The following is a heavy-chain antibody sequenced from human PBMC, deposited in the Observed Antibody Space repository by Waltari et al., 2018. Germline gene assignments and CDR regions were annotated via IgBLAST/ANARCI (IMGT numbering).Heavy chain of an antibody. J-gene: IGHJ6*03. CDR3: ASHFEDYYYYMDV. V-gene: IGHV3-21*04. Sequence: EVQLVESGGGLVTPGESLRLSCVASGFSFHSYTMNWVRQAPGKGLEWVSLIGANGDYIYYADSVRGRFTTSRDNARNSLYLQMTSLRVDDSAIYFCASHFEDYYYYMDVWGKGTTVTVSS. CDR1: GFSFHSYT. CDR2: IGANGDYI.